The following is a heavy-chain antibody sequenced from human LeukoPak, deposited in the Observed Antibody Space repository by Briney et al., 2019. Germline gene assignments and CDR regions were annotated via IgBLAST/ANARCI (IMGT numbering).Heavy chain of an antibody. CDR3: ARGGYSYGYDDDFDY. CDR2: IYYSGST. Sequence: PSETLSLTCTVSGGSISSYYWSWIRQPPGKGLEWTGYIYYSGSTNYNPSLKSRVTISVDTAKNQFSLKLSSVTAADTAVYYCARGGYSYGYDDDFDYWGQGTLVTVSS. CDR1: GGSISSYY. D-gene: IGHD5-18*01. V-gene: IGHV4-59*01. J-gene: IGHJ4*02.